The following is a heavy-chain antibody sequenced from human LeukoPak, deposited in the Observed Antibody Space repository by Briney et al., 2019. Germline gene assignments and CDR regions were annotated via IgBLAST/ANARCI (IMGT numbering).Heavy chain of an antibody. CDR1: GFTFSAYG. J-gene: IGHJ3*01. CDR3: ARDLNLHDAFDV. D-gene: IGHD1-14*01. CDR2: VWYDGGNK. V-gene: IGHV3-33*01. Sequence: GGSLRLSCAASGFTFSAYGMHWVRQAPGKGLEWVAVVWYDGGNKYYADSVKGRFTISRDNSKNTLYLQMNSLRAEDTALYYCARDLNLHDAFDVWGQGTMVTVSS.